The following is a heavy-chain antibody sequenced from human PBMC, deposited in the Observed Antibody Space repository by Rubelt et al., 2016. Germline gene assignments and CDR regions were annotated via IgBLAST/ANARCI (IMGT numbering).Heavy chain of an antibody. CDR2: LDPEIGEQ. CDR3: ATVQQNWFAMVRGVVNDY. D-gene: IGHD3-10*01. V-gene: IGHV1-24*01. CDR1: GYTLTELS. J-gene: IGHJ4*02. Sequence: QVQLVQSGAEVKKPGASVKVSCKVSGYTLTELSMHWVRQAPGKGLRWREGLDPEIGEQTNAQKFQGRVTMTEDTSTDTAYMELSSLRSEDTAVYYCATVQQNWFAMVRGVVNDYWGQGTLVTVSS.